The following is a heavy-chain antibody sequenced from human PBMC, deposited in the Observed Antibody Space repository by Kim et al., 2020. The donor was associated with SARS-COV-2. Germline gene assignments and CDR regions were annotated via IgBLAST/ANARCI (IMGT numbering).Heavy chain of an antibody. Sequence: SETLSLTCTVSGGSISSYYWSWIRQPPGKGLEWIGYIYYSGSTNYNPSLKSRVTISVDTSKNQFSLKLSSVTAADTAVYYCARGDRDGYNYWFDYWGQGT. V-gene: IGHV4-59*01. CDR2: IYYSGST. CDR1: GGSISSYY. J-gene: IGHJ4*02. D-gene: IGHD5-12*01. CDR3: ARGDRDGYNYWFDY.